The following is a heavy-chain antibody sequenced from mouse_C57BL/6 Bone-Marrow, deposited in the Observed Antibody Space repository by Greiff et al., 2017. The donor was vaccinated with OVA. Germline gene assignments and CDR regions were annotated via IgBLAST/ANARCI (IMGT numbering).Heavy chain of an antibody. Sequence: EVKLVESGGGLVQPGGSMKLSCAASGFTFSDAWMDWVRQSPEKGLEWVAEIRNKANNHATYYAASVKGRFTISSDDSKSSVYLQMNSLRAEDTGIYYCTRRAAYYSNSFAYWGQGTLVTVSA. V-gene: IGHV6-6*01. CDR3: TRRAAYYSNSFAY. CDR1: GFTFSDAW. D-gene: IGHD2-5*01. CDR2: IRNKANNHAT. J-gene: IGHJ3*01.